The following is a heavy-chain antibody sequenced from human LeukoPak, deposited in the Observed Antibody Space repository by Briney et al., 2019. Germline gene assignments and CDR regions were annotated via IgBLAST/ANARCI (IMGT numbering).Heavy chain of an antibody. CDR1: GFTFSGSA. V-gene: IGHV3-73*01. CDR2: IRSKANSYAT. Sequence: GGSLRLSCAASGFTFSGSAMHWVRQASGKGLEWVGRIRSKANSYATAYAASVKGRFTISRDDSKNTAYQQMNSLKTEDTAVYYCTRREGDGYKREFDYWGQGTLVTVSS. CDR3: TRREGDGYKREFDY. D-gene: IGHD5-24*01. J-gene: IGHJ4*02.